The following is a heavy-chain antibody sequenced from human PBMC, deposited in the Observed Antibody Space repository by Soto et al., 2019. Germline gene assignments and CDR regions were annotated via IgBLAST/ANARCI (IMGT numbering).Heavy chain of an antibody. CDR2: ISGSGGST. CDR1: GFTFSSYA. D-gene: IGHD4-4*01. Sequence: PGGSLRLSCAASGFTFSSYAMSWVRQAPGKGLEWVSAISGSGGSTYYADSVEGRFTISRDNSKNTLYLQMNSLRAEDTAVYYCAKGPEITVTPYYYGMDVWGQGTTVTVSS. J-gene: IGHJ6*02. V-gene: IGHV3-23*01. CDR3: AKGPEITVTPYYYGMDV.